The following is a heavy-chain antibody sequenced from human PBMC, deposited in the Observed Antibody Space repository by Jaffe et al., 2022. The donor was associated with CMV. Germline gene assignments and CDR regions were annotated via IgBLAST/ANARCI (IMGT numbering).Heavy chain of an antibody. CDR3: TTDLQWLEGTDAFDI. CDR1: GFTFSNAW. CDR2: IKSKTDGGTT. Sequence: EVQLVESGGGLVKPGGSLRLSCAASGFTFSNAWMSWVRQAPGKGLEWVGRIKSKTDGGTTDYAAPVKGRFTISRDDSKNTLYLQMNSLKTEDTAVYYCTTDLQWLEGTDAFDIWGQGTMVTVSS. J-gene: IGHJ3*02. V-gene: IGHV3-15*01. D-gene: IGHD6-19*01.